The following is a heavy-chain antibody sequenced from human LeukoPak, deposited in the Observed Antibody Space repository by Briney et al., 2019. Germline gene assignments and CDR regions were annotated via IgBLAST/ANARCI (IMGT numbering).Heavy chain of an antibody. Sequence: PGGSLKLSCAASGFTFSSYAMSWVRQAPGKGLEWVSAISGSGGSTYYADSVKGRFTISRDNSKNTLYLQMNSLRAEDTAVYYCAKEPYCSSTSCYSLTDYWGQGTLVTVSS. CDR1: GFTFSSYA. V-gene: IGHV3-23*01. J-gene: IGHJ4*02. CDR2: ISGSGGST. CDR3: AKEPYCSSTSCYSLTDY. D-gene: IGHD2-2*01.